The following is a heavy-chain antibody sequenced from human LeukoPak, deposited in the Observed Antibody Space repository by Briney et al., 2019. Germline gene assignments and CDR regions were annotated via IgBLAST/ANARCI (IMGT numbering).Heavy chain of an antibody. CDR1: GFTFSSYG. CDR2: ISGSGGST. J-gene: IGHJ4*02. V-gene: IGHV3-23*01. Sequence: GGSLRLSCAASGFTFSSYGMHWVRQAPGKGLEWVSAISGSGGSTYYADSVKGRFTISRDNSKNTLYLQMNSLRAEDTAVYYCAKATQTRGYSYGYAPFDYWGQGTLVTVSS. CDR3: AKATQTRGYSYGYAPFDY. D-gene: IGHD5-18*01.